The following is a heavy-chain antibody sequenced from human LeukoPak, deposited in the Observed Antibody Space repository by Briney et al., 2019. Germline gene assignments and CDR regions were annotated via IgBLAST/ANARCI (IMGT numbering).Heavy chain of an antibody. J-gene: IGHJ5*02. CDR1: GGSFSGYY. D-gene: IGHD4-17*01. Sequence: SETLSLTCAVYGGSFSGYYWSWIRRPPGKGLEWIGEINHSGSTNYNPSLKSRVTISVDTSKNQFSLKLSSVTAADTAVYYCARSVTTVRGWFDPWGQGTLVTVSS. CDR3: ARSVTTVRGWFDP. V-gene: IGHV4-34*01. CDR2: INHSGST.